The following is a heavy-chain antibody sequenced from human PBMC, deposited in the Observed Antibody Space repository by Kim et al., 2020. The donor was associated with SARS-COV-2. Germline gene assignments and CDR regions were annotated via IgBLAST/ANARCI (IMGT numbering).Heavy chain of an antibody. J-gene: IGHJ4*02. Sequence: SETLSLTCTVSGGSISSYYWSWIRQPPGKGLEWIGYIYYSGSTKYNPSLKSRVTMSVDTSKNQFSLKLSSVTAADTAVYYCARYSYDIRYFDYWCQGTLVTVSA. CDR1: GGSISSYY. V-gene: IGHV4-59*01. CDR3: ARYSYDIRYFDY. D-gene: IGHD5-18*01. CDR2: IYYSGST.